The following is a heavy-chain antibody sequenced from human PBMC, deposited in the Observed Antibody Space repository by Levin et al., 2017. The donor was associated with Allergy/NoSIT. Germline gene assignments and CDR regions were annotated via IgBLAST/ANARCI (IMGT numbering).Heavy chain of an antibody. D-gene: IGHD6-6*01. J-gene: IGHJ5*02. CDR1: GFNFDDYA. Sequence: SCSASGFNFDDYAMSWFRQAPGKGLEWVAFLRSIRHGGTSEYAASVKGRFIISRDDSKSIAYLQMNSLKIEDTGVYYYTRDIAARHWFDPWGQGTQVTVSS. CDR3: TRDIAARHWFDP. CDR2: LRSIRHGGTS. V-gene: IGHV3-49*03.